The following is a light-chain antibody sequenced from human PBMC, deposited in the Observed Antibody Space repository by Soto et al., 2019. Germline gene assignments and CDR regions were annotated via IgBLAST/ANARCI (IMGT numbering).Light chain of an antibody. J-gene: IGKJ1*01. CDR2: GAS. V-gene: IGKV3-15*01. Sequence: EIVMTQSPATLSVSPGGRVTLSCRASQSVSSNLAWYQQKPGQAPRLLIYGASTRATGIPARFSGSGSGTEFTLTISSLQSEDFAVYYCQQYNNWPPTFGQGTKVDIK. CDR3: QQYNNWPPT. CDR1: QSVSSN.